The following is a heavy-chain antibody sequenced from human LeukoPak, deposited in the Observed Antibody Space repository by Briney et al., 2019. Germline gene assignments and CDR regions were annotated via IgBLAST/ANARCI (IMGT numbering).Heavy chain of an antibody. CDR2: IYSGGST. V-gene: IGHV3-53*01. Sequence: GGSLRLSCPAAAFTVSSNYMSWVRQAPGKGLEWVSVIYSGGSTYYADSVKGRFTISRDNSKNTLYLQMNSLRAEDTAVHYCAREKLGPDSSGYHYWGQGTLVTVSS. CDR1: AFTVSSNY. J-gene: IGHJ4*02. D-gene: IGHD3-22*01. CDR3: AREKLGPDSSGYHY.